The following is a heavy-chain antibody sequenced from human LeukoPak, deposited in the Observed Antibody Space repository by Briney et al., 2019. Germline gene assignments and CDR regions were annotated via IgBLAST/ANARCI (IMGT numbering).Heavy chain of an antibody. J-gene: IGHJ6*03. V-gene: IGHV1-46*01. Sequence: ASVKVSCKASGYSFADYYIHWVRQAPGQGMEWMGLINPSGGRTSYASKSQGRVTMTRDMSTRTIYLELCALKSQDTAAYYCVRGSGGDRVCSGGSCYLMDVSGEGTTVTVSS. D-gene: IGHD2-15*01. CDR3: VRGSGGDRVCSGGSCYLMDV. CDR2: INPSGGRT. CDR1: GYSFADYY.